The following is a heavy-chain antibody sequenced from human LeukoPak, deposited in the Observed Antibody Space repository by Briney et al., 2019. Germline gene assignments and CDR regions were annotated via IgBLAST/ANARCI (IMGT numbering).Heavy chain of an antibody. J-gene: IGHJ4*02. CDR1: GFTFSSYA. CDR3: ERDRSLWFFDY. D-gene: IGHD3-10*01. V-gene: IGHV3-30*04. CDR2: ISYDESNK. Sequence: GWSLTLSCAASGFTFSSYAMHWVRQAPGKGLEGVAVISYDESNKYYADSVKGRFTITRDNSKNTLYLQMNSLRAEDTAVYYCERDRSLWFFDYWGQGTLVTVSS.